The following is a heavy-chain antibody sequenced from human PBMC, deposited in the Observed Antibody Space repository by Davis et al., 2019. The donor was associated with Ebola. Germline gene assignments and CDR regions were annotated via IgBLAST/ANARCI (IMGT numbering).Heavy chain of an antibody. CDR3: ARERVNDFWSGYPHAPHAFDI. CDR1: GGSISSGDYY. D-gene: IGHD3-3*01. V-gene: IGHV4-30-4*01. Sequence: PSETLSLTCTVSGGSISSGDYYWSWIRQPPGKGLEWIGYIYYSGSTYYNPSLKSRVTMSVDTSKNQFSLKLSSVTAADTAMYYCARERVNDFWSGYPHAPHAFDIWGQGTMVTVSS. J-gene: IGHJ3*02. CDR2: IYYSGST.